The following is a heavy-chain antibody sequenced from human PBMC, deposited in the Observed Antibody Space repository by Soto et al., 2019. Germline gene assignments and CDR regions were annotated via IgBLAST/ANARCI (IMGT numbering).Heavy chain of an antibody. Sequence: GESLKISCKGSVYSFTSYWIGWVRQMPGKGLEWMGIIYPGDSDTRYSPSFQGQVTISADKSISTAYLQWSSLKASDTAMYYCARPRSSSRNYYGMGVWGQGTTVTVSS. CDR1: VYSFTSYW. V-gene: IGHV5-51*01. D-gene: IGHD6-13*01. CDR3: ARPRSSSRNYYGMGV. J-gene: IGHJ6*02. CDR2: IYPGDSDT.